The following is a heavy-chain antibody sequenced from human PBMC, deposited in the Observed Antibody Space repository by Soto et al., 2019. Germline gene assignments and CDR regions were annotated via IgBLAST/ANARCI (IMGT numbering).Heavy chain of an antibody. CDR2: IKQDGSER. V-gene: IGHV3-7*01. J-gene: IGHJ4*02. CDR1: GFTLSRYW. Sequence: GGSLRLSCAASGFTLSRYWMIWVRQAPGRGLEWVANIKQDGSERYYADSVKGRFTISGDNAENSLCLQMNSLRAEDTAVYYCARDPVCSGGSCYDYWGQGILVTVSS. CDR3: ARDPVCSGGSCYDY. D-gene: IGHD2-15*01.